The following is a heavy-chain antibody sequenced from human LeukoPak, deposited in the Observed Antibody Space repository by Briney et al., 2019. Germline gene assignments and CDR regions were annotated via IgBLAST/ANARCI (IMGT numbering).Heavy chain of an antibody. Sequence: SGRSLRLSCAASGFTFSSYGMHWVRQAPGKGLEWVAVIWYDGSNKYYADSVKGRFTISRDNSKNTLYLQMNRLRAEDTAVYYCARDPYYDSSGPAFDIWGQGTMVTVSS. D-gene: IGHD3-22*01. CDR2: IWYDGSNK. V-gene: IGHV3-33*01. CDR3: ARDPYYDSSGPAFDI. CDR1: GFTFSSYG. J-gene: IGHJ3*02.